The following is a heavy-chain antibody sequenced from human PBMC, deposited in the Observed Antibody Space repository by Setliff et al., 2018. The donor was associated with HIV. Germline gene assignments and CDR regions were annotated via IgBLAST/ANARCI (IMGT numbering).Heavy chain of an antibody. CDR1: GYTFTNYY. CDR3: ARAPYYYGSGSYDYYFDY. J-gene: IGHJ4*02. Sequence: GASVKVSCKASGYTFTNYYMHWVRQATGQGLEWMGWMMPSSGNTGYAQKFQGRVTMTRNTSISTAYMELSSLRSEDTAVYYCARAPYYYGSGSYDYYFDYWGQGTLVTVSS. CDR2: MMPSSGNT. D-gene: IGHD3-10*01. V-gene: IGHV1-8*02.